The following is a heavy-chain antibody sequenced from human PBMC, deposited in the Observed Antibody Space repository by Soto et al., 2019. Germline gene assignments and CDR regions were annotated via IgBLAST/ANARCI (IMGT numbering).Heavy chain of an antibody. J-gene: IGHJ5*02. CDR2: IYYSGST. Sequence: SETLSLTCTVSGGSISDKYWSWIRQSPGKGLEWIGYIYYSGSTNSNPSLKSRVTISIDPSKNQFSLKLRSVTLADTAVYYCARDSPGYYDPWGQGTQVTVSS. CDR1: GGSISDKY. CDR3: ARDSPGYYDP. V-gene: IGHV4-59*01. D-gene: IGHD1-26*01.